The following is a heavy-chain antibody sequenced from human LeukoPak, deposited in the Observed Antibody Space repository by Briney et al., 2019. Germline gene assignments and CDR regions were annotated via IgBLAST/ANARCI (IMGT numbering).Heavy chain of an antibody. D-gene: IGHD1-26*01. V-gene: IGHV4-4*07. CDR2: LYTTGTT. CDR1: GASITSCY. CDR3: VRDGANWEEPNDAFDT. J-gene: IGHJ3*02. Sequence: PSETLSLTCAVSGASITSCYWSWVRQSAGKGLEWIWRLYTTGTTNYNPSLKSRVTMSGDSSKNQLSLTLTSVTAADTAVYYCVRDGANWEEPNDAFDTWGQGTLVTVSS.